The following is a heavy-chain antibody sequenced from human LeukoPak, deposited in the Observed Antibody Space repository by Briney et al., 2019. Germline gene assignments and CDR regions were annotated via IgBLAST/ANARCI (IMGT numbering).Heavy chain of an antibody. D-gene: IGHD3-10*01. J-gene: IGHJ3*02. CDR1: GFTFSNYG. Sequence: GGSLRLSCAASGFTFSNYGMHWVRQAPGKGLEWVAVISDDGGNKYYADSVKGRFTISRDNSKNTLYLQMNSLRAEDTAVYYCARVMDAFDIWGQGTMVTVSS. CDR3: ARVMDAFDI. CDR2: ISDDGGNK. V-gene: IGHV3-30*03.